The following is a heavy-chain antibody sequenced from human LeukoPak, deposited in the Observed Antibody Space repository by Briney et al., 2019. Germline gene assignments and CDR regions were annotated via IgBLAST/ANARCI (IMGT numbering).Heavy chain of an antibody. CDR2: IIPILGIA. Sequence: GASVKVSCKASGGTFSSYTISWVQQAPGQGLEWMGRIIPILGIANYAQKFQGRVTITADKSTSTAYMELSSLRSEDTAVYYCARDGIYYDSSGSFDYWGQGTLVTVSS. J-gene: IGHJ4*02. D-gene: IGHD3-22*01. CDR3: ARDGIYYDSSGSFDY. CDR1: GGTFSSYT. V-gene: IGHV1-69*04.